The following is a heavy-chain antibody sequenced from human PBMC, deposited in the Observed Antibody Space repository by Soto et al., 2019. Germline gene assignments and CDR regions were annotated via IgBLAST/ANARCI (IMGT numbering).Heavy chain of an antibody. CDR2: ISYDGSNK. J-gene: IGHJ4*02. CDR3: ASGRGGDTMEKAD. V-gene: IGHV3-30-3*01. CDR1: GFTFSSYA. Sequence: QVQLVESGGGVVQPGRSLRLSCAASGFTFSSYAMHWVRQAPGKGLEWVAVISYDGSNKYYADSVMGRFTISRDNSKNTLYLQMNSLRAEDTAVYYCASGRGGDTMEKADWGQGTLVTVSS. D-gene: IGHD3-10*01.